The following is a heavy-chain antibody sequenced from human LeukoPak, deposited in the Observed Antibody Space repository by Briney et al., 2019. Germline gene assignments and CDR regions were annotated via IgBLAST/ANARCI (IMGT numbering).Heavy chain of an antibody. CDR2: INHSGST. CDR3: ARGLYYDSSGFYYFDY. V-gene: IGHV4-34*01. J-gene: IGHJ4*02. Sequence: SETLSLTCAVYGGSFSGYYWSWIRQPPGKGLEWIGEINHSGSTDCNPSLKSRVTISVDTSKNQFSLKLSSVTAADTGVYYCARGLYYDSSGFYYFDYWGQGTLVTVSS. D-gene: IGHD3-22*01. CDR1: GGSFSGYY.